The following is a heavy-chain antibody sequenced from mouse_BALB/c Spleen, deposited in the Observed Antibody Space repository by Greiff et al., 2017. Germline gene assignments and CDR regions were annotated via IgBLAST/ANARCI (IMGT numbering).Heavy chain of an antibody. V-gene: IGHV5-6-4*01. CDR1: GFTFSSYT. D-gene: IGHD2-3*01. CDR3: TRDHYDGGSWFAY. J-gene: IGHJ3*01. Sequence: EVHLVESGGGLVKPGGSLKLSCAASGFTFSSYTMSWVRQTPEKRLEWVATISSGGSYTYYPDSVKGRFTISRDNAKNTLYLQMSSLKSEDTAMYYCTRDHYDGGSWFAYWGQGTLVTVSA. CDR2: ISSGGSYT.